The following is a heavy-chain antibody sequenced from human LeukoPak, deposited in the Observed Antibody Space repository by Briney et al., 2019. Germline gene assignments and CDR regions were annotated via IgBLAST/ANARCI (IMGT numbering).Heavy chain of an antibody. CDR1: GFTFSSYS. D-gene: IGHD3-10*01. CDR2: IGSSSSYI. Sequence: GGSLRLSCAASGFTFSSYSMNWVRQAPGKGLEWVSSIGSSSSYIYYADSVKGRFTISRDNAKNSLYLQMNSLRAEDTAVYYCARDRRSGGEAGPDYWGQGTLVTVSS. V-gene: IGHV3-21*01. CDR3: ARDRRSGGEAGPDY. J-gene: IGHJ4*02.